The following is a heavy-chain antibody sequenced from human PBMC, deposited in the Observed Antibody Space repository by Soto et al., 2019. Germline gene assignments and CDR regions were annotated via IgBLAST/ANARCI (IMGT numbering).Heavy chain of an antibody. Sequence: QVQLVESGGGVVQPGRSLRLSCAASGFTFNRYGMHWVRQAPGKGLEWVALIWYDGSNKYYADSVKGRFTISRDNSKNTLYLQMNSLRAEDTAVYYCARDGSIAPYFDLWGRGTLVTVSS. CDR2: IWYDGSNK. D-gene: IGHD6-13*01. J-gene: IGHJ2*01. CDR3: ARDGSIAPYFDL. CDR1: GFTFNRYG. V-gene: IGHV3-33*01.